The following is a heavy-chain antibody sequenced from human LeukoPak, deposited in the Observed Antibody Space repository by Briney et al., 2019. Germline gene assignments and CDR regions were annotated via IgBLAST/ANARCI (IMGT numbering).Heavy chain of an antibody. J-gene: IGHJ3*02. V-gene: IGHV4-39*07. CDR1: GGSISSSGYY. D-gene: IGHD3-22*01. CDR2: MYYSGST. CDR3: ARDGFRYDSSGYYFGAFDI. Sequence: PSETLSLTCTVSGGSISSSGYYWGWIRQPPGKGLEWIGSMYYSGSTYYNPSLKSRVTISVDTSKNQFSLKLSSVTAADTAVYYCARDGFRYDSSGYYFGAFDIWGQGTMVTVSS.